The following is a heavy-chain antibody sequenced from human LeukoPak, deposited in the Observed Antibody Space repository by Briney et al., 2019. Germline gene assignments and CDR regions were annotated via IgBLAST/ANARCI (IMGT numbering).Heavy chain of an antibody. Sequence: PGRSLRLSCAASGFTFSSYGMHWVRQAPGKGLEWVAVIWNDGSNKYYADSVKGRFSISRDDSKNTLYLQMNSLRAEDTAVYYCARDEGDYGHAFDLWGQGTMVTVSS. D-gene: IGHD4-17*01. V-gene: IGHV3-33*01. CDR1: GFTFSSYG. CDR2: IWNDGSNK. J-gene: IGHJ3*01. CDR3: ARDEGDYGHAFDL.